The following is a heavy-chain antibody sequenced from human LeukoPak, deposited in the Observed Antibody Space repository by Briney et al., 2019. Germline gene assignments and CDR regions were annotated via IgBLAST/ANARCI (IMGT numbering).Heavy chain of an antibody. CDR1: GFTFRNYW. V-gene: IGHV3-74*01. Sequence: PGGSLGLSCAASGFTFRNYWMHWVRQAPGKGLVWVSRINSDGINTSYADSVKGRFTISRDNAKNTLNLQMNSLRAEDTAVYYCARDLGQYYDTSDNWSDPWGQGTLVTVSS. CDR3: ARDLGQYYDTSDNWSDP. J-gene: IGHJ5*02. D-gene: IGHD3-22*01. CDR2: INSDGINT.